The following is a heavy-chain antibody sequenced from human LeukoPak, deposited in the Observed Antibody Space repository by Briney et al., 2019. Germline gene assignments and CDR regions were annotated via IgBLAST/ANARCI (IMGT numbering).Heavy chain of an antibody. J-gene: IGHJ4*02. Sequence: ASVKVSCKASGYTFTGYYMHWVRQAPGQGLEWMGWINPNSGGTNYAQKFQGRVTMTRDTSISTAYMELSRLRSDDTAVYYCARENRGNDFWSGYYTGHFDYWGQGTLVTVSS. CDR3: ARENRGNDFWSGYYTGHFDY. CDR2: INPNSGGT. CDR1: GYTFTGYY. V-gene: IGHV1-2*02. D-gene: IGHD3-3*01.